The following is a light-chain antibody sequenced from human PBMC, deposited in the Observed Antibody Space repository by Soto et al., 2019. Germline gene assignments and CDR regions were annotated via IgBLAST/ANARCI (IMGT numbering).Light chain of an antibody. Sequence: DIEMTQSPLSLSVTPGAPASISCRSSQSLLHSNGYNYLDWYLQKPGQSPPLLISSTSNRASGVPDRFSGSGSGTDFTLKISKVEAEDVGVYYCMQALQTPRTFGQGTKLEIK. CDR3: MQALQTPRT. J-gene: IGKJ2*01. V-gene: IGKV2-28*01. CDR1: QSLLHSNGYNY. CDR2: STS.